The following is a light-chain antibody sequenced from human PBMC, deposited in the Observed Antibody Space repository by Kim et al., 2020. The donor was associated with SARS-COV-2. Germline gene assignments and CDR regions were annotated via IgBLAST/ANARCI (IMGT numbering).Light chain of an antibody. Sequence: LSPGERDTLSCRASQSVSSYLAWYQQKPGQAPRLLIYDASNRATGIPARFSGSGSGTDFTLTIGSLEPEDFAVYYCQQRGNWPLTFGGGTKVDIK. CDR1: QSVSSY. CDR2: DAS. J-gene: IGKJ4*01. CDR3: QQRGNWPLT. V-gene: IGKV3-11*01.